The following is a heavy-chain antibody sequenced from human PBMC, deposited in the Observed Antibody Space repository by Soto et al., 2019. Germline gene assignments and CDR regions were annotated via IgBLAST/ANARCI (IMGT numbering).Heavy chain of an antibody. Sequence: QVQLVESGGGVVQPGTSLRVSCVGSGFTFRRYVIHWVRQAPGKGLEWVALTSYDGRDKYYADSVRGRFTISRDNSRNTVDLQMDSLKLEDTALYYCARWGTTGGLDVWGQGTLVSVSS. V-gene: IGHV3-30*19. J-gene: IGHJ1*01. CDR3: ARWGTTGGLDV. CDR2: TSYDGRDK. CDR1: GFTFRRYV. D-gene: IGHD3-16*01.